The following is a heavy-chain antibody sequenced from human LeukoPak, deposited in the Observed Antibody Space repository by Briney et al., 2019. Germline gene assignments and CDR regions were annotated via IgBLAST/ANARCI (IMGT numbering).Heavy chain of an antibody. CDR2: IKSDGRTT. Sequence: PGGSLTLSCAASGFTFINYAMTSVRQAPGKGLVWVLRIKSDGRTTSYADSVKGRFTISRDNAKNTLYLQKNSLRAEDTAVYYCAKDLVRYIWFGEAWGQGTLVAVSS. CDR3: AKDLVRYIWFGEA. D-gene: IGHD3-10*01. CDR1: GFTFINYA. V-gene: IGHV3-74*01. J-gene: IGHJ5*02.